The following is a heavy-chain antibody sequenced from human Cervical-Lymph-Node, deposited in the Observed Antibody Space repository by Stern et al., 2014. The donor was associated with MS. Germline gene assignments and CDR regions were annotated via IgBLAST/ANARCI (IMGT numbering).Heavy chain of an antibody. Sequence: QITLKESGPTLVKPTQTLTLTCAFSGFSLGPSGEGVGWVRQPPGKALEWLGLIYWGDNTRYSPSLKSRLTISKDTSKKEVVLTMSNMDPVDTATYYCVHRPDSRRWAYFDYWGQGTLVTVSS. CDR2: IYWGDNT. V-gene: IGHV2-5*02. CDR3: VHRPDSRRWAYFDY. CDR1: GFSLGPSGEG. J-gene: IGHJ4*02. D-gene: IGHD6-13*01.